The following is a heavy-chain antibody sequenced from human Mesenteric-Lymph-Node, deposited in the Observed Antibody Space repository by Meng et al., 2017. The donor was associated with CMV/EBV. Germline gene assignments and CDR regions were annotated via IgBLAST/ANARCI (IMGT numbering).Heavy chain of an antibody. CDR2: INYTGST. Sequence: GSFSGHYWTWIRQPPGKGLEWIGEINYTGSTTYNPSLKSRVTISVDTSKNQFSLKLSSVTAADTAVYYCARSKRYCSSTSCYGVYDYWGQGTLVTVSS. CDR3: ARSKRYCSSTSCYGVYDY. J-gene: IGHJ4*02. D-gene: IGHD2-2*01. CDR1: GSFSGHY. V-gene: IGHV4-34*01.